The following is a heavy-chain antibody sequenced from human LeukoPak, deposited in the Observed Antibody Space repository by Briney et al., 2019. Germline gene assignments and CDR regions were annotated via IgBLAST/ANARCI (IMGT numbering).Heavy chain of an antibody. CDR2: IYYSGST. D-gene: IGHD3-3*01. CDR1: GGSISSSSYY. Sequence: SETLSLTCTVSGGSISSSSYYWGWIRQPPGKGLEWIGSIYYSGSTYYNPSLKSRVTISVDTSKNQFSLKLSSVTAADTAVYYCARHRRDRTYYDFWSGYHDAFDIWGQGTMVTVSS. V-gene: IGHV4-39*01. J-gene: IGHJ3*02. CDR3: ARHRRDRTYYDFWSGYHDAFDI.